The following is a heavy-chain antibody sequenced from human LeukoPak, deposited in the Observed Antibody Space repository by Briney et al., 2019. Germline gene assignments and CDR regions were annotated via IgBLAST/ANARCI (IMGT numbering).Heavy chain of an antibody. J-gene: IGHJ5*02. Sequence: GGSLRLSCAASGFTFSSYSMNWVRQAPGKGLEWVSYISTSRTTIYYADSVKGRFTISRDNAKNSVDLQMNSRRAEDTAVYYCARGAAMDGPYNWFDPWGQGTLVTVSS. CDR1: GFTFSSYS. D-gene: IGHD2-8*01. CDR3: ARGAAMDGPYNWFDP. V-gene: IGHV3-48*01. CDR2: ISTSRTTI.